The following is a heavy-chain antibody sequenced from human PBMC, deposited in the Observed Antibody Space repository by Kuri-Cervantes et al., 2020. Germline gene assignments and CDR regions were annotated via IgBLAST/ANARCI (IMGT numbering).Heavy chain of an antibody. Sequence: GESLKISCAASGFTFSDYYMSWIRQAPGKGLEWVSYISSSSSTIYYADSVKGRFTISRDNAKNSLYLQMNSLRAEDTAVYYCARESDSSGYYGPMRAFDIWGQGTRGTVSS. V-gene: IGHV3-11*04. CDR2: ISSSSSTI. J-gene: IGHJ3*02. CDR1: GFTFSDYY. D-gene: IGHD3-22*01. CDR3: ARESDSSGYYGPMRAFDI.